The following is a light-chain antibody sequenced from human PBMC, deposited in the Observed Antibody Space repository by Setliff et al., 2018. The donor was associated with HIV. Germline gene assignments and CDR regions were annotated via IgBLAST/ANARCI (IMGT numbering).Light chain of an antibody. CDR1: SSDVGGYNY. CDR3: SSYTSTSTLFV. Sequence: QSALTQPASVSGSPGQSITISCTGTSSDVGGYNYVSWYQQHPGKAPKLSIYDFSNRPSGVSNPFSGAKSGNTASLTISGLQAEDEADYYCSSYTSTSTLFVFGTWTKVTV. J-gene: IGLJ1*01. V-gene: IGLV2-14*03. CDR2: DFS.